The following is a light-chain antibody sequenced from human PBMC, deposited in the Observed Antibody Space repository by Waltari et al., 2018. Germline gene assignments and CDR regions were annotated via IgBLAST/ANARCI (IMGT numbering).Light chain of an antibody. CDR2: GAS. J-gene: IGKJ1*01. Sequence: EIVLTQSPGTLSFSPGERATLSCRASQSVSRYLAWYQQKPGQAPRLLIYGASSRAPGIPDRFSGSGSGTDFSLTISRLEPEDFAVYYCQNHERLPAVFGQGTKVEIK. CDR1: QSVSRY. CDR3: QNHERLPAV. V-gene: IGKV3-20*01.